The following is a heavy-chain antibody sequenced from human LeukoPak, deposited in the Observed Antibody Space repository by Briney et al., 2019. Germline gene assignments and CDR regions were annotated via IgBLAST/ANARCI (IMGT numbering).Heavy chain of an antibody. Sequence: GGSLRLSCAASGFTVSSNYMSWVRQAPGKGLEWVSIIYSGGTTYYADSVKGRFTISRDNSKNTLYLQMNSLRAEDTAVYYCAKDQYYYGSGNFDYWGQGTLVTVSS. CDR2: IYSGGTT. CDR3: AKDQYYYGSGNFDY. J-gene: IGHJ4*02. V-gene: IGHV3-53*01. CDR1: GFTVSSNY. D-gene: IGHD3-10*01.